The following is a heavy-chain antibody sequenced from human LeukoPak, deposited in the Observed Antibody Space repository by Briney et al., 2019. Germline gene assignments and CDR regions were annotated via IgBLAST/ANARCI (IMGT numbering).Heavy chain of an antibody. D-gene: IGHD3-9*01. J-gene: IGHJ4*02. CDR2: IYYSGST. CDR3: ARGPVIGYFDWLFFDY. V-gene: IGHV4-30-4*08. Sequence: SETLSLTCTVSGGSISSYYWSWIRQPPGKGLEWIGYIYYSGSTYYNPSLKSRVTISVDTSKNQFSLKLGSVTAADTAVYYCARGPVIGYFDWLFFDYWGQGTLVTVSS. CDR1: GGSISSYY.